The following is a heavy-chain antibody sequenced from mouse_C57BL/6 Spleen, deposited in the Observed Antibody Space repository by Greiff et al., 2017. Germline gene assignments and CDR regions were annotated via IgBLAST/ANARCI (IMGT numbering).Heavy chain of an antibody. D-gene: IGHD3-3*01. CDR3: TSSGTVWYFDV. V-gene: IGHV5-9-1*02. Sequence: EVQRVASGEGLVKPGGSLKLSCAASGFTFSSYAMSWVRQTPEKRLEWVAYISSGGDYFYSEYTVKGRFTISRDNARNTLYLQMSSLKSEDTAMYYCTSSGTVWYFDVWGTGTTVTVSS. CDR1: GFTFSSYA. J-gene: IGHJ1*03. CDR2: ISSGGDYF.